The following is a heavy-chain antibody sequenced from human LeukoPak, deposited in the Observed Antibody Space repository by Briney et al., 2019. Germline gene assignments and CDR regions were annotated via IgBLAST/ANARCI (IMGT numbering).Heavy chain of an antibody. CDR3: ARDGAAAGLDY. Sequence: ASVKVSCKASGGTFSIYAISWVRQAPGQGLEWMGGIIPIFGTANYAQKFQGRVTITADESTSTAYMELSSLRSEDTAAYYCARDGAAAGLDYWGQGTLVTVSS. D-gene: IGHD6-13*01. CDR1: GGTFSIYA. V-gene: IGHV1-69*13. CDR2: IIPIFGTA. J-gene: IGHJ4*02.